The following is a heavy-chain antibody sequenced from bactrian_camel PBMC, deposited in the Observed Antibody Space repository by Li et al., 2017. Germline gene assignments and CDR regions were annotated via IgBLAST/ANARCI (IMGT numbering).Heavy chain of an antibody. D-gene: IGHD7*01. V-gene: IGHV3S61*01. CDR2: IGSFGST. Sequence: HVQLVESGGGSVQAGGSLTLSCVAAGETYGCIGWFRQAPGKGREGVAIIGSFGSTTYADSVKGRFTISKDNAERILYLQMDSLKPEDTATYTCAPDPQWWHLMANYNYWGQGTQVTVS. CDR1: GETYGC. CDR3: APDPQWWHLMANYNY. J-gene: IGHJ4*01.